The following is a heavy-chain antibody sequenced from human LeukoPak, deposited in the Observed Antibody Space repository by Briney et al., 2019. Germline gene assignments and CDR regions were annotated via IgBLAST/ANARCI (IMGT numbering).Heavy chain of an antibody. Sequence: GGSLRLSCAASGFTFSTYWMSWVRQAPGKGLECVANIKRDASEKYYVDSVKGRFTISRDNAKNSLYLQMNSLRAEDTAVYYCARGGLASFDYWGQGTLVTVSS. J-gene: IGHJ4*02. V-gene: IGHV3-7*01. CDR3: ARGGLASFDY. CDR1: GFTFSTYW. CDR2: IKRDASEK. D-gene: IGHD2-21*01.